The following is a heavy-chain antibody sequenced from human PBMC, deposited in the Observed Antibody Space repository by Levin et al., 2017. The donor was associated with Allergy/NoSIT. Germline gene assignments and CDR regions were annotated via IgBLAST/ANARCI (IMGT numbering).Heavy chain of an antibody. CDR3: ARDFRGFCTNGICPFDY. CDR2: IHPYNGNT. V-gene: IGHV1-18*01. J-gene: IGHJ4*02. CDR1: GYTFTSYG. Sequence: PGESLKISCKASGYTFTSYGINWVRQAPGQEPEWMGWIHPYNGNTNSAQKLQGRLIMSRDTSTSTAYMELRSLRSDDTAVYYCARDFRGFCTNGICPFDYWGQGTLVTVSS. D-gene: IGHD2-8*01.